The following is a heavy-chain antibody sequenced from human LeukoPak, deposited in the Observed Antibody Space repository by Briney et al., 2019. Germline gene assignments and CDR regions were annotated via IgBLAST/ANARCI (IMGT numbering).Heavy chain of an antibody. V-gene: IGHV3-23*01. CDR3: AKVRSGASRGYFDY. D-gene: IGHD1-26*01. CDR1: GFTFSSYA. CDR2: ISGSGGST. J-gene: IGHJ4*02. Sequence: GGSLRLSCAASGFTFSSYAMSWVRQAPGEGLEWVSAISGSGGSTYYADSVKGRFTISRDNSKNTLYLQMNSLRAEDTAVYYCAKVRSGASRGYFDYWGQGTLVTVSS.